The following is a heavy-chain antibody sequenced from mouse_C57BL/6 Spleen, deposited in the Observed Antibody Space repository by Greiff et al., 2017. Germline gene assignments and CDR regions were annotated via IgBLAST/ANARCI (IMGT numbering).Heavy chain of an antibody. Sequence: QVHVKQSGPELVKPGASVKLSCKASGYTFTSYDINWVKQRPGQGLEWIGWIYPRDGSTKYNEKFKGKATLTVDTSSSTAYMERHSLTSEDSAVYFCAKGGPMDYWGQGTSVTVSS. CDR1: GYTFTSYD. D-gene: IGHD3-3*01. J-gene: IGHJ4*01. V-gene: IGHV1-85*01. CDR3: AKGGPMDY. CDR2: IYPRDGST.